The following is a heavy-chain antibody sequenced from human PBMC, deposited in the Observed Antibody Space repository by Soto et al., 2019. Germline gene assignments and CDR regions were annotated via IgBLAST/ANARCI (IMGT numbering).Heavy chain of an antibody. CDR3: ARGDWWAWRTP. CDR2: INAGNGNT. Sequence: QVQLVQSGAEVKKPGASVKVSCKASGYTFTSYAMHWVRQAPGQRLEWMGWINAGNGNTKYSQKFQGRVSLTRDTSASTAYMELSRLRSEDTAVYYWARGDWWAWRTPWGQGALMTVSS. V-gene: IGHV1-3*01. CDR1: GYTFTSYA. D-gene: IGHD2-8*02. J-gene: IGHJ5*02.